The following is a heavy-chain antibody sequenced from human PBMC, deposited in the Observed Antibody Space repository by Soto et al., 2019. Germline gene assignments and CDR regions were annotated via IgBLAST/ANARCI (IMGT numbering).Heavy chain of an antibody. D-gene: IGHD3-22*01. CDR3: ARDKYYYDSSGYPADY. Sequence: SXKVSCRASGYTXTSYGIGLVRQAPRQGLEWMGWIIAYNGNTNYAQKLKGRVTMTTETSTSTAYMELRSLISDEAAVYYCARDKYYYDSSGYPADYWGQGTLGTVS. CDR1: GYTXTSYG. CDR2: IIAYNGNT. J-gene: IGHJ4*02. V-gene: IGHV1-18*04.